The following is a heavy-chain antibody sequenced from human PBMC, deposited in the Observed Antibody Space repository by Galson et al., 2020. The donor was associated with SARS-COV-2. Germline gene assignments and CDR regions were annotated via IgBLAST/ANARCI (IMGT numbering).Heavy chain of an antibody. V-gene: IGHV3-64D*08. D-gene: IGHD6-19*01. CDR1: GFIFSNYA. CDR2: INYNGDTI. J-gene: IGHJ4*02. Sequence: GGSLRLSCSASGFIFSNYAMHWVRQAPGKGLEYVSTINYNGDTIYYADSVKGRFIIARDNSENTLYLQMSSLRTEDTAVYYCVKVDGSDWLYYFDDWGQGTLVTVSS. CDR3: VKVDGSDWLYYFDD.